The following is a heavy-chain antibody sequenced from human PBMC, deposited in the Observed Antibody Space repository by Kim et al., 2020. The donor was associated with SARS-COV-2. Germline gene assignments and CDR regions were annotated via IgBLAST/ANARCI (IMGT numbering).Heavy chain of an antibody. D-gene: IGHD2-2*01. CDR3: ATSDGPDCSTASCFAY. Sequence: ASVKVSCKASGYTFTNYFFLWVRQAPGQGLEWMGWINSNNGGTNYAQKFQGRVTLTRDTSISTAYMGLSSLRSDDTAVYYCATSDGPDCSTASCFAYWGQGPLVTVPS. V-gene: IGHV1-2*02. CDR2: INSNNGGT. J-gene: IGHJ4*02. CDR1: GYTFTNYF.